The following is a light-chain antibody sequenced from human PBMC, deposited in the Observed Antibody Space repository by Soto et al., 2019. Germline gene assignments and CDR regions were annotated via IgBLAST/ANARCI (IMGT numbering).Light chain of an antibody. V-gene: IGKV1-5*03. Sequence: IQMTQSPSTLSASVGARVTIPCRGSQGISSWLAWYQLKPGKAPRLLIYKASSLASGVPSRFSGGGSGTEFTLTISSLQPEDVATYHCQQHTTFGQGTKVEI. CDR3: QQHTT. J-gene: IGKJ1*01. CDR2: KAS. CDR1: QGISSW.